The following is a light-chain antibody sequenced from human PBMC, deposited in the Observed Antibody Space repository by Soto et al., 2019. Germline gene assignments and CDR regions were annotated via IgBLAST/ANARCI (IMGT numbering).Light chain of an antibody. CDR3: QQYGSSPKT. CDR1: QSVSSSY. Sequence: EIVLTQSPGTLSLSPGERATLSCRASQSVSSSYLAWYQQKPGQAPSLLIYGASSRATGIPDRFSGSGSGTDFNLTISRLEPEDFEVYYCQQYGSSPKTFGQGTKVEIK. V-gene: IGKV3-20*01. J-gene: IGKJ1*01. CDR2: GAS.